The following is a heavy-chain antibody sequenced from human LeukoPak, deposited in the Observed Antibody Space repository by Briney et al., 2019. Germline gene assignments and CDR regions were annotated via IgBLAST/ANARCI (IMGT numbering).Heavy chain of an antibody. CDR2: LYHGGST. J-gene: IGHJ4*02. Sequence: GGSLRLSCVGSGVIVRSNYMTWVRQAPGKGLEWVSILYHGGSTYYADSVKGRFSISRDTSKNTLYLQMNSLRAEDTAVYYCAKVDYGSGAFDYWGQGTLVTVSS. V-gene: IGHV3-66*01. D-gene: IGHD3-10*01. CDR1: GVIVRSNY. CDR3: AKVDYGSGAFDY.